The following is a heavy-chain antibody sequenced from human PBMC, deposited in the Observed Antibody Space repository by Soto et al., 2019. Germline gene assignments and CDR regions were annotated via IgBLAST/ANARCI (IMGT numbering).Heavy chain of an antibody. CDR1: GYTFTGYY. CDR3: ARGIGGLLWFGEYNNDAFDI. CDR2: INPNSGGT. J-gene: IGHJ3*02. Sequence: AASVKVSCKASGYTFTGYYMHWVRQAPGQGLEWMGWINPNSGGTNYAQKFQGRVTMTRDTSISTAYMELSRLRSDDTAVYYCARGIGGLLWFGEYNNDAFDIWGQGTMVTVSS. D-gene: IGHD3-10*01. V-gene: IGHV1-2*02.